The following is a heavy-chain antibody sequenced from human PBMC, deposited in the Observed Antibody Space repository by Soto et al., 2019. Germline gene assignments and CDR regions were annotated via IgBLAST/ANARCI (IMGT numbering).Heavy chain of an antibody. CDR3: ARTSGGTYSFDP. V-gene: IGHV4-39*07. J-gene: IGHJ5*02. Sequence: SETLSLTCTVSGGSITSGDNYYWGWLRQSPGKGLEWIGEMHHGGNPDYNPSLRSRVTISVDKSKNQFSLHLSSVTAADSAVYYCARTSGGTYSFDPWGQGTLVTVSS. D-gene: IGHD3-10*01. CDR1: GGSITSGDNYY. CDR2: MHHGGNP.